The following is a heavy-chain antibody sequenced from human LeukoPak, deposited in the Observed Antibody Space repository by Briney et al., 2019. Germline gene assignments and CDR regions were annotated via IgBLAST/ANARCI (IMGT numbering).Heavy chain of an antibody. D-gene: IGHD6-13*01. J-gene: IGHJ4*02. Sequence: SETLSLTCAVCGGSFSGYYWSWIRQPPGKGLEWIGEINHSGSTNYNPSLKSRVTISVDTSKNQFSLKLSSVTAADTAVYYCARHPSSSWYVYFDYWGQGTLVTVSS. CDR1: GGSFSGYY. V-gene: IGHV4-34*01. CDR2: INHSGST. CDR3: ARHPSSSWYVYFDY.